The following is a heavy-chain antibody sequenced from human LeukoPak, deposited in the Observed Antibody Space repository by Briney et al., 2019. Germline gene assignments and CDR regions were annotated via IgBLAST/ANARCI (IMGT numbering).Heavy chain of an antibody. D-gene: IGHD3-22*01. CDR2: ISGSGGST. J-gene: IGHJ6*03. CDR3: AKGNYDSSGYSAGGRYYYYYYMDV. Sequence: PGGSLRLSCAASGFTFSSYAMSWVRQAPGKGLEWVSGISGSGGSTYYADSVKGRFTISRDNSKNTLYLQMNSLRAEDTAVYYCAKGNYDSSGYSAGGRYYYYYYMDVWGKGTTVTVSS. V-gene: IGHV3-23*01. CDR1: GFTFSSYA.